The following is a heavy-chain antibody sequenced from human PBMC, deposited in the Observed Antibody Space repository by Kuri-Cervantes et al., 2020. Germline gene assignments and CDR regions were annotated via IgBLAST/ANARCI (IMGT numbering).Heavy chain of an antibody. Sequence: GGSLRLSCAASGFTFSSYDMYWVRQVTGKGLEWVSAIGTAGDTYYLDSVKGRFTISRENAKNSLYLQMNSLRAGDTAVYYCARDRLAAAWDYWGQGTLVTVSS. CDR3: ARDRLAAAWDY. D-gene: IGHD6-13*01. V-gene: IGHV3-13*01. CDR1: GFTFSSYD. CDR2: IGTAGDT. J-gene: IGHJ4*02.